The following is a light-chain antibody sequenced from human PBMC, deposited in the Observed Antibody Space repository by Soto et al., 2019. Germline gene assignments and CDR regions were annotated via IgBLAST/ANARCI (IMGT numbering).Light chain of an antibody. CDR3: TSYTSSNSLYV. Sequence: QSVLTQPASVSGSPGQSITISCTGTSSDVGGYNYVSWYQQLPGKAPKLIIYDVNNRPSGVSNRFSASKSANAASLTISGLQAEDEADYYCTSYTSSNSLYVFGTGTKGPS. CDR1: SSDVGGYNY. J-gene: IGLJ1*01. CDR2: DVN. V-gene: IGLV2-14*03.